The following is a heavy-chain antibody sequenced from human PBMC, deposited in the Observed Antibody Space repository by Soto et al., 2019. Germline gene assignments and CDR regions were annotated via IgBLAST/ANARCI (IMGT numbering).Heavy chain of an antibody. CDR3: ARDLSTPMYYYDSSGYTITPDWVDP. J-gene: IGHJ5*02. D-gene: IGHD3-22*01. V-gene: IGHV1-69*13. CDR1: GGTFSSYA. Sequence: VNVSCKASGGTFSSYAISWVRQAPGQGLEWMGGIIPIFGTANYAQKFQGRVTITADKSTSTAYMELSSLRSEDTAVYYCARDLSTPMYYYDSSGYTITPDWVDPWGQGTLVT. CDR2: IIPIFGTA.